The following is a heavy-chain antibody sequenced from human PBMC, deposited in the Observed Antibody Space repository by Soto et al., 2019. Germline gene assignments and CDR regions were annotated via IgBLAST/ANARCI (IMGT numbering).Heavy chain of an antibody. J-gene: IGHJ6*02. V-gene: IGHV4-59*01. CDR2: IYYSRST. D-gene: IGHD3-9*01. CDR3: ARDAAGENYDILTGYPYYYYYGMDV. Sequence: PSETLSLTCTVSGGSISSYYWSWIRQPPGKGLEWIGYIYYSRSTNYNPSLKSRVTISVDTSKNQFSLKLSSVTAADTAVYYCARDAAGENYDILTGYPYYYYYGMDVWGQGTTVTVSS. CDR1: GGSISSYY.